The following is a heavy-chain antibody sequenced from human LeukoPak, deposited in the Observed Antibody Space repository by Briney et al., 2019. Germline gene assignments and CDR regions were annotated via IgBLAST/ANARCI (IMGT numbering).Heavy chain of an antibody. D-gene: IGHD6-13*01. Sequence: GGSLRLSCIASGFTFSNYAMSWVRQAPGKGLEWVPYISGSGGSTYYADSVKGRFTISRDNSKNTLYLQMNSLRAEDTAVFYCAKSRWQQLNIGDYWGQGTLVTVSS. CDR2: ISGSGGST. CDR3: AKSRWQQLNIGDY. J-gene: IGHJ4*02. CDR1: GFTFSNYA. V-gene: IGHV3-23*01.